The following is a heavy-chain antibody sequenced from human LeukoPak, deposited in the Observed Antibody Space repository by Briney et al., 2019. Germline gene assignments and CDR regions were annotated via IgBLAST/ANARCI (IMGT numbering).Heavy chain of an antibody. CDR1: GFTFTSFP. V-gene: IGHV3-23*01. Sequence: GGSLRLSCAVSGFTFTSFPMTWVRQAPGKGLEWVSGISGGGDITKYADSVKGRFTISRDKSKNTLYLQMNSLRAEDTAIYYCARAGAVWSFDYWGQGTLVTVS. CDR3: ARAGAVWSFDY. CDR2: ISGGGDIT. J-gene: IGHJ4*02. D-gene: IGHD1-26*01.